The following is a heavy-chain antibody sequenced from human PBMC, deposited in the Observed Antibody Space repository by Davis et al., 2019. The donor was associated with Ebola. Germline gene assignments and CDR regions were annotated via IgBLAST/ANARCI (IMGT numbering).Heavy chain of an antibody. D-gene: IGHD3-10*01. CDR1: GFTFSSYA. J-gene: IGHJ4*02. CDR2: ISGSGGNT. Sequence: GESLKISCAASGFTFSSYAMSWVRQAPGKGLEWVSAISGSGGNTYYADSVKGRFTISRDNSKNTLYLQMNSLRAEDTAVYYCAKDQSYIFEYWGQGTLVTVSS. V-gene: IGHV3-23*01. CDR3: AKDQSYIFEY.